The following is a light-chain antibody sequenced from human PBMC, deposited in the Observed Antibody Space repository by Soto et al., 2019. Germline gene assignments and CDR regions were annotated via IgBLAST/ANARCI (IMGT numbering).Light chain of an antibody. CDR1: QPISSTS. CDR2: GAS. V-gene: IGKV3-20*01. CDR3: QQHKL. J-gene: IGKJ1*01. Sequence: VLTQSPGTLSLSPGERAALSCRASQPISSTSFAWSQQRPGQAPRLLIYGASTRATGIPDRFSGSGSGKDFTLTSSRLEPEDLAVYYCQQHKLFGQGPKVEI.